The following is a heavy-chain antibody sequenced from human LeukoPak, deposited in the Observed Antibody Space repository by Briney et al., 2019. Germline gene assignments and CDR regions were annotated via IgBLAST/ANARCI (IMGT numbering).Heavy chain of an antibody. D-gene: IGHD2-15*01. Sequence: ASVKVSCKASGGTFSSYAISWVRQAPGQGLEWMGWISAYNGNTNYAQKLQGRVTMTTDTSTSTAYMELRSLRSDDTAVYYCARDPPRIVVVVVATNYYGMDVWGQGTTVTVSS. CDR2: ISAYNGNT. CDR1: GGTFSSYA. V-gene: IGHV1-18*01. CDR3: ARDPPRIVVVVVATNYYGMDV. J-gene: IGHJ6*02.